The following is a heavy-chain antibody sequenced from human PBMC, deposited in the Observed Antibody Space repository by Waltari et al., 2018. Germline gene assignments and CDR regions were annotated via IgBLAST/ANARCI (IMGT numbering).Heavy chain of an antibody. J-gene: IGHJ4*02. CDR1: GGTFSSYT. Sequence: QVQLVQSGAEVKKPGSSVKVSCKASGGTFSSYTISWVRQAPGQGIEWMGRIIRILGRANYAQKFQGRVTITADKSTSTAYMELSSLRSEDTAVYYCARVRNEVAVAGGFDYWGQGTLVTVSS. D-gene: IGHD6-19*01. CDR2: IIRILGRA. V-gene: IGHV1-69*08. CDR3: ARVRNEVAVAGGFDY.